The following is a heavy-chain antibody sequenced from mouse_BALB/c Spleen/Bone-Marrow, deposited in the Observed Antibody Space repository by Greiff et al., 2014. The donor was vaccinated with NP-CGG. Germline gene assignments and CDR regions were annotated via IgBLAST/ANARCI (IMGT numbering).Heavy chain of an antibody. Sequence: EVQRVESXPELVKPGASVKMSCMASGYTFTSYVMHWVKQKPGQGLEWIGYINPFNDGIEYNEKFKVKATLTSDKSSSTAYMELSSLTSEDSAVYYCARGTTVVGDYWGQGTTLTVSS. J-gene: IGHJ2*01. V-gene: IGHV1-14*01. CDR1: GYTFTSYV. CDR2: INPFNDGI. CDR3: ARGTTVVGDY. D-gene: IGHD1-1*01.